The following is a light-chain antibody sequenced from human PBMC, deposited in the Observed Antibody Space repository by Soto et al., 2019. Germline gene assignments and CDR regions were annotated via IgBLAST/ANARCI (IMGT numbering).Light chain of an antibody. V-gene: IGKV1-33*01. CDR3: QQYDKIPPT. CDR2: GAS. Sequence: DIQMTQSPSSLSASVGDRVTFTCQASQDISNYLNWYQQKPGKAPKLLIYGASNLETGVPSRFSGRGSGKRFSFTINSLQPEDIATYYCQQYDKIPPTFGQGTKLEIK. CDR1: QDISNY. J-gene: IGKJ2*01.